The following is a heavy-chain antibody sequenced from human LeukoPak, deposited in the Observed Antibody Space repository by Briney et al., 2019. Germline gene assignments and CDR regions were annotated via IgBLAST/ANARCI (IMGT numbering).Heavy chain of an antibody. V-gene: IGHV7-4-1*02. CDR2: INTNTGNP. CDR1: GYTFTSYA. CDR3: ARELCVRGSGSYCPFDY. Sequence: GASVKVSCKASGYTFTSYAMNWVRQAPGQGLEWMGWINTNTGNPTYDQGFTGRFRFSFDTSVSTAYLQLSSLKGEETAVYYCARELCVRGSGSYCPFDYWGQGTLVTVSS. D-gene: IGHD3-10*01. J-gene: IGHJ4*02.